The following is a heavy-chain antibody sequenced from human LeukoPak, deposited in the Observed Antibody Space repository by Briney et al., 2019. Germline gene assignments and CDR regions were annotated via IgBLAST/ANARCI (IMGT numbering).Heavy chain of an antibody. D-gene: IGHD1/OR15-1a*01. CDR3: ARVTSSYGMDV. CDR2: ISSSSSYT. Sequence: GGSLRLSCAASGFSFSDYYMSWIRQAPGKGLEWVSYISSSSSYTNYADSVKGRFTISRDNGKNSLYLQMNSLRAEDTAVYYCARVTSSYGMDVWGQGTTVTVSS. CDR1: GFSFSDYY. V-gene: IGHV3-11*05. J-gene: IGHJ6*02.